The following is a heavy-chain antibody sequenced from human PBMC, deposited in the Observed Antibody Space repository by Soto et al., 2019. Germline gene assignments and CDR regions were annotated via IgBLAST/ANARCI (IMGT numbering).Heavy chain of an antibody. Sequence: SETLSLTCTVSGGSISSSSYYWGWIRQPPGKGLEWIGSIYYSGSTYYKTSLKSRVTISVDTSKNQFSLKLSSVTAADTAVYYFARQDCSSTSCYFYYYYGMDVWGQGTTVTVSS. V-gene: IGHV4-39*01. CDR3: ARQDCSSTSCYFYYYYGMDV. J-gene: IGHJ6*02. CDR2: IYYSGST. D-gene: IGHD2-2*01. CDR1: GGSISSSSYY.